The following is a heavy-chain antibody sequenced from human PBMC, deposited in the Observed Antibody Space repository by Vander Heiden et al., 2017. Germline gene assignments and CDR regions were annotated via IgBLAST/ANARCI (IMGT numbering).Heavy chain of an antibody. J-gene: IGHJ5*02. V-gene: IGHV1-18*01. D-gene: IGHD4-4*01. CDR1: GYTFTSYG. CDR2: ISAYNGNT. CDR3: ARNVTSRWFDP. Sequence: QVHLVQSGTELKKPGASVKVSCKASGYTFTSYGISWVRQAPGQGLEWMGWISAYNGNTNYAQKLKGRVTMTTDTSTSTAYLELRSLRSDDTAVYYCARNVTSRWFDPWGQGTLVTVSS.